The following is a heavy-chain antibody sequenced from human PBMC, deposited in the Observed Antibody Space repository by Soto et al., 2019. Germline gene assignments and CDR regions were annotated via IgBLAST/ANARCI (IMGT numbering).Heavy chain of an antibody. CDR3: ATLSFDDYSDY. Sequence: ETLSLTCTVSVGSISSYYWSWIRQPPGKGLEWIGYIYYSGSTNYNPSLKSRVTISVDTSKNQFSLKLSSVTAADTAVYYCATLSFDDYSDYWGQGTLVTVSS. CDR2: IYYSGST. V-gene: IGHV4-59*01. J-gene: IGHJ4*02. D-gene: IGHD2-15*01. CDR1: VGSISSYY.